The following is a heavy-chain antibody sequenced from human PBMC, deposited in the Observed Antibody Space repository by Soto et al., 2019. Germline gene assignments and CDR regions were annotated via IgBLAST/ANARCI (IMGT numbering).Heavy chain of an antibody. CDR1: GGSINSYY. D-gene: IGHD2-15*01. J-gene: IGHJ2*01. CDR2: IYYRGSP. CDR3: ARGSVVQYWYFDL. V-gene: IGHV4-59*01. Sequence: QVQLQESGPGLVKPSETLSLTCTVSGGSINSYYWSWIRQPPGKALEWIGYIYYRGSPNYNPSPKSRVTISQDTSKNQFSLKLGSVTAADTAVYYCARGSVVQYWYFDLWGRGTLVTVSS.